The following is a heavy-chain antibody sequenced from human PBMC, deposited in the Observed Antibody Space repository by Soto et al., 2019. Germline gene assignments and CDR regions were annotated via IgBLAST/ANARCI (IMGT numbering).Heavy chain of an antibody. CDR2: IDPSGSYT. D-gene: IGHD2-15*01. V-gene: IGHV5-10-1*01. CDR1: GYSFTSYW. CDR3: ARRSGGSPPGDDY. Sequence: GESLKISCKGSGYSFTSYWISWVRQLPGKGLEWMGRIDPSGSYTNYSPSFQGHVTISADKSISTAYLQWSSLKASDTAMYYCARRSGGSPPGDDYWGQGTLVTVSS. J-gene: IGHJ4*02.